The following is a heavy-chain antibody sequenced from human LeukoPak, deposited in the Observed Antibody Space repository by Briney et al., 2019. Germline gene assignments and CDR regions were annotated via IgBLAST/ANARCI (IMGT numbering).Heavy chain of an antibody. Sequence: GGSLRLSCAASGFTFSSYGMYWVRQAPGKGLEWVAFIRYDGSNKYYADSVKGRFTISRDNSKNTLYLQMTSLRAEDTAVYYCVKVSDYDTSGFYYFDNWGQGTLVTVSS. CDR3: VKVSDYDTSGFYYFDN. CDR2: IRYDGSNK. J-gene: IGHJ4*02. CDR1: GFTFSSYG. V-gene: IGHV3-30*02. D-gene: IGHD3-22*01.